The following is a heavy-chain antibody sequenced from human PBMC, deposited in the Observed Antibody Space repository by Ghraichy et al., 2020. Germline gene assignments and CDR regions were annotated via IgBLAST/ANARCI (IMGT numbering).Heavy chain of an antibody. CDR3: ARPQHIVVVEPELAAFDI. CDR2: IYPGDSDT. CDR1: GYSFTSYW. D-gene: IGHD2-15*01. V-gene: IGHV5-51*01. J-gene: IGHJ3*02. Sequence: GESLNISCKGSGYSFTSYWIGWVRQMPGKGLEWMGIIYPGDSDTRYSPSFQGQVTISADKSISTAYLQWSSLKASDTAMYYCARPQHIVVVEPELAAFDIWGQGTMVTVSS.